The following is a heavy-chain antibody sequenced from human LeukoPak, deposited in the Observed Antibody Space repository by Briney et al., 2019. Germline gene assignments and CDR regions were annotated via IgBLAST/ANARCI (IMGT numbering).Heavy chain of an antibody. V-gene: IGHV1-24*01. Sequence: ASVKVSCKVSGYTLTELTMHWVRQAPGKGLEWMGGFDPEDGETIYAQKFQGRVTMTEDTSTDTAYMELSSLRSEDTAVYYCATESYCYDSSGYKDWGQGTLVTVSS. CDR2: FDPEDGET. J-gene: IGHJ4*02. D-gene: IGHD3-22*01. CDR1: GYTLTELT. CDR3: ATESYCYDSSGYKD.